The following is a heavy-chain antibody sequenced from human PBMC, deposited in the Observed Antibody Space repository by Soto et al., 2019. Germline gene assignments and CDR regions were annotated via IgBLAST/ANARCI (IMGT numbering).Heavy chain of an antibody. V-gene: IGHV3-7*01. CDR1: GYTFSSYW. J-gene: IGHJ4*02. D-gene: IGHD3-22*01. Sequence: EVQLVESGGGLVQPGGSLRLSCAASGYTFSSYWMSWVRQAPGKGLEWVANIKEDGGEKHYVDSVKGRFTISRDNAKNSLVLQMNSLRAEDTAVYYCARDSVRGYYDSSGYFTALDYWGQGTLVTVSS. CDR3: ARDSVRGYYDSSGYFTALDY. CDR2: IKEDGGEK.